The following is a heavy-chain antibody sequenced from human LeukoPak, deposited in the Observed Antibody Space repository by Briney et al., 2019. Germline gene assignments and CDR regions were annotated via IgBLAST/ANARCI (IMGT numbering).Heavy chain of an antibody. D-gene: IGHD1-26*01. CDR3: AKDRKKYSGSPGGY. J-gene: IGHJ4*02. CDR2: VYYSGST. CDR1: DDSISSSSYY. Sequence: PSETLSLTCTVSDDSISSSSYYWGWIRQPPGKGLEWIGSVYYSGSTYHNPTLKSRVTISLDTSKNQFSLRLSSVTAADTAVYYCAKDRKKYSGSPGGYWGQGTLVTVSS. V-gene: IGHV4-39*07.